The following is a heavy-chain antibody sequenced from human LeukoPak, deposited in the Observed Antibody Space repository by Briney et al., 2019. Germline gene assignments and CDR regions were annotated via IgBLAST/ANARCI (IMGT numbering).Heavy chain of an antibody. CDR1: GYNFNSYY. V-gene: IGHV1-2*02. J-gene: IGHJ3*01. D-gene: IGHD1-1*01. Sequence: ASMRVSCKASGYNFNSYYIHWVRQAPGQGLTWMGWIHPDNGKTKYEPRFQGRVTMTWDTSINTAYVDLTGLRSDDTAVYYCARNEPAVSVVDAFDVWGQGTVVTVSS. CDR2: IHPDNGKT. CDR3: ARNEPAVSVVDAFDV.